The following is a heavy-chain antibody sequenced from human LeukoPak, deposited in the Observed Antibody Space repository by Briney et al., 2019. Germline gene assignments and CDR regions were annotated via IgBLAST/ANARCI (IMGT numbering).Heavy chain of an antibody. CDR3: AKVKRPFNGIDP. V-gene: IGHV3-23*01. Sequence: SGGSLRLSCSGSGFAFSGFAMGWVRQAPGKGLEWVSSISGSGGNTYYADSVKGRFTISRDNSKNTLYLQMNSLRAEDTAVYYCAKVKRPFNGIDPWGQGTLVTVSS. CDR1: GFAFSGFA. J-gene: IGHJ5*02. D-gene: IGHD4-17*01. CDR2: ISGSGGNT.